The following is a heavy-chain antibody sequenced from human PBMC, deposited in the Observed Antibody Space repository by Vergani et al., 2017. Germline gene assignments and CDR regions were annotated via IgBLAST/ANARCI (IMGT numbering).Heavy chain of an antibody. CDR3: ARDTVTGSRYFDY. CDR1: GFTFSNYG. V-gene: IGHV3-30*02. J-gene: IGHJ4*02. CDR2: IRYDGSNT. D-gene: IGHD6-19*01. Sequence: QVQLVDSGGGVVQPGGSLRLSCGASGFTFSNYGMHWVRQAPGKGLEWVTFIRYDGSNTYYADSVKGRFTVSRDNSKNTLFLQMNSLRPEDTAVYYCARDTVTGSRYFDYWGQGTLVTVSS.